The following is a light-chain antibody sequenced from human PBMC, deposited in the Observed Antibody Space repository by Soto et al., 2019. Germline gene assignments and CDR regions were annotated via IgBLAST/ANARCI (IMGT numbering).Light chain of an antibody. CDR2: EVS. CDR1: SSDIGTYNY. Sequence: ALTQPASVSGSPGQSITISCTGTSSDIGTYNYVSWYRQYPGKTPKLMIYEVSYRPSGVSSRFSGSRSGNTASLTISGLQAEDEADYYCSSFSSSNTLYIFGTGTKVTVL. J-gene: IGLJ1*01. CDR3: SSFSSSNTLYI. V-gene: IGLV2-14*01.